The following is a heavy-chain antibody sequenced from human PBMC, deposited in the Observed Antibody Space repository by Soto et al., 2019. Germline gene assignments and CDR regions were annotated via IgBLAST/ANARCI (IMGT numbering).Heavy chain of an antibody. V-gene: IGHV4-31*03. CDR2: IYYSGST. D-gene: IGHD2-15*01. J-gene: IGHJ4*02. CDR3: ARDLCSGGSCYFDY. Sequence: PSETLSLTCTVSGGSISSGAYYWSWIRQHPGKGLEWIGYIYYSGSTYSNPSLKSRLTMSVDTFKNQFSLKLSSVTAADTAVYYCARDLCSGGSCYFDYWGQGTLVTVS. CDR1: GGSISSGAYY.